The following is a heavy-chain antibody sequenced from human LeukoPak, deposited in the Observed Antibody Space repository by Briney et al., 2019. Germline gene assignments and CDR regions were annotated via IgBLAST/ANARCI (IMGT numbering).Heavy chain of an antibody. D-gene: IGHD3-10*01. CDR2: INQNGST. Sequence: SETLSLTCAVYGGSFSGYYWNWIRQPPGKGLEWIGEINQNGSTDYNPSLKSRVTISVDTSKNQFSLKLSSVTAADTAVYYCTRGRWLAYWGQGTLVTVSS. CDR3: TRGRWLAY. V-gene: IGHV4-34*01. J-gene: IGHJ4*02. CDR1: GGSFSGYY.